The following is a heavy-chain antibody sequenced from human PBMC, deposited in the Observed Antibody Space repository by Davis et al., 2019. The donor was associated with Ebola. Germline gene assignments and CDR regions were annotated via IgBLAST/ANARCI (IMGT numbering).Heavy chain of an antibody. CDR3: ARLSGIVVVPAAIRNYYGMDV. D-gene: IGHD2-2*01. V-gene: IGHV4-39*01. Sequence: TFSSYAMSWVRQPPGKGLEWIGSIYYSGSTYYNPSLKSRVTISVDTSKNQFSLKLSSVTAADTAVYYCARLSGIVVVPAAIRNYYGMDVWGQGTTVTVSS. CDR2: IYYSGST. J-gene: IGHJ6*02. CDR1: TFSSYA.